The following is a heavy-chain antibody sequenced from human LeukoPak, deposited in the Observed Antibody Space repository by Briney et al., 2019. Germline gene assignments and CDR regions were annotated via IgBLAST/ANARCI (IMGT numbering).Heavy chain of an antibody. CDR1: EFTFSDHY. D-gene: IGHD3-9*01. CDR3: ARWDSAVTGYY. V-gene: IGHV3-72*01. CDR2: TRNKANSYTT. J-gene: IGHJ4*02. Sequence: PGGSLRLSCAATEFTFSDHYMDWVRQAPGKGLERICRTRNKANSYTTEYAASVKGRFTISRDDSKNSLYLQMNSLKTEDTAVYYCARWDSAVTGYYWGQGTLVTVSS.